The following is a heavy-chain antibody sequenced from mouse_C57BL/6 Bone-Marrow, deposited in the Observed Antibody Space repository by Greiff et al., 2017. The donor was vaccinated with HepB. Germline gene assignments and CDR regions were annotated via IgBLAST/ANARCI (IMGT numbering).Heavy chain of an antibody. CDR1: GFSLSTSGMG. J-gene: IGHJ4*01. V-gene: IGHV8-12*01. CDR2: IYWDDDK. CDR3: ARRALGLRRAMDY. D-gene: IGHD2-4*01. Sequence: QVTLKESGPGILQSSQTLSLTCSFSGFSLSTSGMGVSWIRQPSGKGLEWLAHIYWDDDKRYNPSLKSRLTISKDTSRNQVFLKITSVDTADTATYYCARRALGLRRAMDYWGQGTSVTVSS.